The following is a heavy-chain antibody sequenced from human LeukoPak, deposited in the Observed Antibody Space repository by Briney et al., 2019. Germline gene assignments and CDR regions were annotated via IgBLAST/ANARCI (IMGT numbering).Heavy chain of an antibody. J-gene: IGHJ6*02. D-gene: IGHD3-10*01. V-gene: IGHV1-2*02. Sequence: ASVKVSCKASGYTFTGYYMHWVRQAPGQRPEWMGWINPNSGGTNYAQKFQGRVTMTRDTSISTAYMELSRLRSDDTAVYYCARELWFGETYYYYGMDVWGQGTTVTVSS. CDR1: GYTFTGYY. CDR3: ARELWFGETYYYYGMDV. CDR2: INPNSGGT.